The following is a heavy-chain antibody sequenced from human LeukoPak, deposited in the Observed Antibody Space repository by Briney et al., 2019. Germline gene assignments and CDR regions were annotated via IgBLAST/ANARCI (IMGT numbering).Heavy chain of an antibody. V-gene: IGHV3-64*04. Sequence: GGSLLLSCSASAFTFISYAMNCVRRAPGKGLEYVSSISYNGGSTYYANSVKGRYTISRDNYKNTLYLQLNSMRAADTAVSYCAKDRGIISDYWGQGTLVTVSS. CDR2: ISYNGGST. CDR1: AFTFISYA. D-gene: IGHD3-10*01. CDR3: AKDRGIISDY. J-gene: IGHJ4*02.